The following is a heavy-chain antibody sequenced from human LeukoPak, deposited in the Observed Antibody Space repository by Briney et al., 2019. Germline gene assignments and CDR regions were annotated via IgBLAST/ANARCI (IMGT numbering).Heavy chain of an antibody. V-gene: IGHV4-30-4*08. CDR1: GGSISSGDYY. D-gene: IGHD3-10*01. J-gene: IGHJ3*02. Sequence: PAQTLSLTCTVSGGSISSGDYYWSWIRQPPGKGLEGIGYIYYSGSTCYTPSLKSRVTISVDTSKNQFSLKLSSVPAADTAVYYCARSDAWDGSGSYDIWGQGTMVTVSS. CDR2: IYYSGST. CDR3: ARSDAWDGSGSYDI.